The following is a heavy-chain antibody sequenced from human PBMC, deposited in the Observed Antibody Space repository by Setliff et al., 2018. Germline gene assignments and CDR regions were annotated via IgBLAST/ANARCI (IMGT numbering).Heavy chain of an antibody. CDR1: GYSFTMYG. J-gene: IGHJ5*02. CDR3: ARGGEYCDGVSCFSYNWFDM. D-gene: IGHD2-21*01. Sequence: GASVKVSCKASGYSFTMYGVNWVRQAPGQGLEWMAWISAFTGFTQYSQKFKGRVTITMDTPATTVYMEVTSLRSEDTAVYYCARGGEYCDGVSCFSYNWFDMWGQGTLVTVSS. CDR2: ISAFTGFT. V-gene: IGHV1-18*01.